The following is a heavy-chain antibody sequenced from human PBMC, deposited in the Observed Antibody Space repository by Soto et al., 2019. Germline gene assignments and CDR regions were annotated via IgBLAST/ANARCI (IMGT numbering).Heavy chain of an antibody. CDR3: ARVRLYSGYGGYYFDY. CDR2: IYYSGST. D-gene: IGHD5-12*01. Sequence: PSETLSLTCTVSGASISSGDYSWSWIRQYPGQGLEWIGDIYYSGSTNYNPSLKSRVTISVDTSKNQFSLKLSSVTAADTAVYYCARVRLYSGYGGYYFDYWGQGTLVTVSS. CDR1: GASISSGDYS. J-gene: IGHJ4*02. V-gene: IGHV4-61*08.